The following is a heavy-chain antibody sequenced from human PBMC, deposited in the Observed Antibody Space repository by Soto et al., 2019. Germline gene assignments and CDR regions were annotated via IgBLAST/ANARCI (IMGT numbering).Heavy chain of an antibody. D-gene: IGHD2-2*01. CDR1: GFAFNNYG. J-gene: IGHJ4*02. V-gene: IGHV3-21*01. CDR3: AREDSIIIPAVSDF. Sequence: EESLRLSCTVSGFAFNNYGINWVRQAPGKGLEWVSSISKSDYTYYSDSVKGRFAISRDNAKSSVSLQMNTLRVEDTAVYYCAREDSIIIPAVSDFWGQGTLVTVSS. CDR2: ISKSDYT.